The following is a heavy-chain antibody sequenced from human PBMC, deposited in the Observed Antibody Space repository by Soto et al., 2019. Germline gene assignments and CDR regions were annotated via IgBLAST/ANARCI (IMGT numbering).Heavy chain of an antibody. CDR1: GGSFSGYY. J-gene: IGHJ6*03. CDR2: INHSGST. CDR3: ARTRYYYGSGSYYTYYYYYYMDV. D-gene: IGHD3-10*01. V-gene: IGHV4-34*01. Sequence: SETLSLTCAVYGGSFSGYYWSWIRQPPGKGLEWIGEINHSGSTNYNPSLKSRVTISVDTSKNQFSLKLSSVTAADTAVYYCARTRYYYGSGSYYTYYYYYYMDVWGKGTTVTVSS.